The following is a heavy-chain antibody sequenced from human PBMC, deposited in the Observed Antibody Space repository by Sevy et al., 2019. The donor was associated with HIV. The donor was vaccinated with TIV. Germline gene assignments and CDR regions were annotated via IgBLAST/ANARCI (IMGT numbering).Heavy chain of an antibody. J-gene: IGHJ4*02. Sequence: GGSLRLSCTASGFTFGDYCMSWVRQAPGNGLEWVAFVKSNVYGGTVDHAASVRGRIVISRDDYKTIAYLQMNDLKTEGTGVYYCTRWKEAQSIFDYWGQGALVTVSS. D-gene: IGHD1-1*01. CDR1: GFTFGDYC. V-gene: IGHV3-49*04. CDR2: VKSNVYGGTV. CDR3: TRWKEAQSIFDY.